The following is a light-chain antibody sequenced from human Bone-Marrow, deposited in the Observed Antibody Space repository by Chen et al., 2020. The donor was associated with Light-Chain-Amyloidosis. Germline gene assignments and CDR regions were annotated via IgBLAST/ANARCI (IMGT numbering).Light chain of an antibody. CDR2: GNN. CDR3: QSYDSGLSGWL. CDR1: SSNIGAGYD. V-gene: IGLV1-40*01. Sequence: QSVLSQPPPVSGAPGQRVTISCTGSSSNIGAGYDVNWYQPLPGAAPRLLIYGNNNRPSGVPQRFFAFKSCTSASRAITGLQAEDEADYYCQSYDSGLSGWLFGGGTKLTVL. J-gene: IGLJ3*02.